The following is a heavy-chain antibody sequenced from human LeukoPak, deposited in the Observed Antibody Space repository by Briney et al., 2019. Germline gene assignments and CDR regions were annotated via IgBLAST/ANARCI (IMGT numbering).Heavy chain of an antibody. CDR2: ITCSGDGT. J-gene: IGHJ4*02. CDR3: AKDRPNYYGSNGHYYRRDGDY. D-gene: IGHD3-22*01. CDR1: GFTFSIYS. V-gene: IGHV3-23*01. Sequence: GGSLRLSCAASGFTFSIYSMSWVRQAPGKGLQWVSSITCSGDGTYYADSVKGRFTISRDNSESMLYLQMNSLRVEDTAVYFCAKDRPNYYGSNGHYYRRDGDYWGQGTLVTVSS.